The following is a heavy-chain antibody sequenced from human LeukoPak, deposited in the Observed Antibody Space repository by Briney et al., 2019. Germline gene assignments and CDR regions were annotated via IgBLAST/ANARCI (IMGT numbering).Heavy chain of an antibody. V-gene: IGHV1-24*01. J-gene: IGHJ6*02. CDR3: ARPSGATHGMDV. D-gene: IGHD3-10*01. CDR1: GYTLTELS. CDR2: FDPEDGET. Sequence: ASVKVSCKVSGYTLTELSMHWVRQAPGKGLEWMGGFDPEDGETIYAQKFQGRVTMTEDTSTDTAYMELSSLRSEDTAVYYCARPSGATHGMDVWGQGTTVTVSS.